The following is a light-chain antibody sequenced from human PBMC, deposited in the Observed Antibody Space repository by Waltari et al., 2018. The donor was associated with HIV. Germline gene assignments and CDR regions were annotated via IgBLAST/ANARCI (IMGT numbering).Light chain of an antibody. V-gene: IGLV3-21*04. CDR2: YDT. CDR1: HIESKR. Sequence: SYVLTQPPSASLPPVKPANLTCGGSHIESKRAPWYQQKTGRAPKLLIFYDTDRPSGIPQRISGSNSGDTATLTIRRVGPGDEADYFCQVWDSSTDHVVFGGGTKLTVL. J-gene: IGLJ3*02. CDR3: QVWDSSTDHVV.